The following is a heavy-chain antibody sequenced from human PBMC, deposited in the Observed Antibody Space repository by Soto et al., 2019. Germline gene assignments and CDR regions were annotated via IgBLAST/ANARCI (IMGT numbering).Heavy chain of an antibody. CDR3: AKGVTVAPPATRTFDF. D-gene: IGHD6-13*01. CDR1: GFTFSSYA. J-gene: IGHJ3*01. V-gene: IGHV3-23*01. Sequence: GGSLRLSCAASGFTFSSYAMSWVRQAPGKGLEWVSAISGSGGSTYYADSVKGRFTISRDNSKNTLYLQMNSLRAEDTAVYYCAKGVTVAPPATRTFDFWGRGTMVTVSS. CDR2: ISGSGGST.